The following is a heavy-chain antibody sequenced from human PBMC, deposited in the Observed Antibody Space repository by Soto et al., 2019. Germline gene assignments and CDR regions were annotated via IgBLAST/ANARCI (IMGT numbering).Heavy chain of an antibody. V-gene: IGHV4-30-4*01. Sequence: QVQLQESGPGLVKPSQTLSLTCNVSGGSFSSGAFYWSWIRQPPGKGLEWIGYIYNSGRTDYNPSLKSRLTISVDTSKNQFSLKLGSVTAADTAIYYCARGSTHRGADACDVWGQGTMVTVSS. CDR3: ARGSTHRGADACDV. CDR1: GGSFSSGAFY. J-gene: IGHJ3*01. D-gene: IGHD3-10*01. CDR2: IYNSGRT.